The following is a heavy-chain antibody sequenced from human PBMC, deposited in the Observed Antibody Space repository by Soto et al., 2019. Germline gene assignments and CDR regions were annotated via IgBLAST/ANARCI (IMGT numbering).Heavy chain of an antibody. V-gene: IGHV4-38-2*01. CDR3: ARGSGDYYYGMDV. Sequence: XATLYITCGVSGYSIRSGYYWCCIRQPPGKGLEWIGSIYQSGTTYYNASLKSRITISVDTSKNQFSLTLSSVTAAETAVYYCARGSGDYYYGMDVWGQGTTVTVSS. J-gene: IGHJ6*02. CDR2: IYQSGTT. D-gene: IGHD6-25*01. CDR1: GYSIRSGYY.